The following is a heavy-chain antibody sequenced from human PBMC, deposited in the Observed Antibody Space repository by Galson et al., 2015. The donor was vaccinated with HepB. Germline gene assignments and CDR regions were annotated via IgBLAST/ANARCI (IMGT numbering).Heavy chain of an antibody. CDR1: GFTFGDYA. V-gene: IGHV3-49*03. Sequence: SLRLSCATSGFTFGDYAMSWFRQAPGKGLEWVGYIRSNSYGGTREYAASVKGRFTISRDEPNSVAYLQMNSLKTEDTAVYYCSAAHEPFYDFPSWFDPWGQGTLVTVSS. D-gene: IGHD3-3*01. CDR2: IRSNSYGGTR. J-gene: IGHJ5*02. CDR3: SAAHEPFYDFPSWFDP.